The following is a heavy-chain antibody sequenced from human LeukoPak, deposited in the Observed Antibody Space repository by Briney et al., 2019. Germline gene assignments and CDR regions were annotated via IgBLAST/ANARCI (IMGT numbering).Heavy chain of an antibody. CDR1: GFTFSSYS. V-gene: IGHV3-21*01. J-gene: IGHJ6*03. D-gene: IGHD5-12*01. Sequence: PGGSLRLSCAASGFTFSSYSMNWVRQAPGKGLEWVSSISSSSNYIYYADSVKGRFTISRDNAKNSLYLQMNSLRAEDTAVYYCAREVEAGYSGYDYYYYYMDVWGKGTTVTISS. CDR3: AREVEAGYSGYDYYYYYMDV. CDR2: ISSSSNYI.